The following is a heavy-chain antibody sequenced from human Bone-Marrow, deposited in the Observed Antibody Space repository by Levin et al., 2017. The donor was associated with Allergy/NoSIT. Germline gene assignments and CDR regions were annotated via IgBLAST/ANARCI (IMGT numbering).Heavy chain of an antibody. Sequence: SGPTLVKPTETLTLTCTVSGFSLSNSRMGVSWIRQPPGKALEWLAHIFSNAEKSYSISMKNRLTISKDTSRSQVGLTMTNMDPADTATYYCARIPWLIVGGYGMDVWGQGTTVTVSS. CDR1: GFSLSNSRMG. V-gene: IGHV2-26*01. CDR3: ARIPWLIVGGYGMDV. D-gene: IGHD3-22*01. CDR2: IFSNAEK. J-gene: IGHJ6*02.